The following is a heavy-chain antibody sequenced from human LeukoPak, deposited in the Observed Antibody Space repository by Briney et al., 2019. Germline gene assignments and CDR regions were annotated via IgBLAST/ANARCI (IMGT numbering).Heavy chain of an antibody. CDR3: ARALPHHYDFWSGYPTYYYYYGMDV. CDR2: ISYDGSNK. Sequence: GRSLRLSCAASGFTFRSYAMHWVRQAPGKGLEWVAVISYDGSNKYYADSVKGRFTISRDNSKNTLYLQMNSLRAEDTAVYYCARALPHHYDFWSGYPTYYYYYGMDVWGQGTTVTVSS. D-gene: IGHD3-3*01. CDR1: GFTFRSYA. V-gene: IGHV3-30-3*01. J-gene: IGHJ6*02.